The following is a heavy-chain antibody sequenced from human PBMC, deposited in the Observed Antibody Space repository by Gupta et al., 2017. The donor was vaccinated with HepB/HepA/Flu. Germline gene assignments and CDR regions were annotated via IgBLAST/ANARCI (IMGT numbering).Heavy chain of an antibody. CDR2: ISRSGAST. J-gene: IGHJ4*02. Sequence: EVQLLESGGGLIQPGGSLRLSCAASGFTFSSFAMVWVRQAPGKGLGWVSSISRSGASTYYADSVKGRFTISRDNSKNILYLQVNDLRADDTGVYYCAKDRQTQLGELDYWGQGTLVTVSS. V-gene: IGHV3-23*01. D-gene: IGHD6-13*01. CDR1: GFTFSSFA. CDR3: AKDRQTQLGELDY.